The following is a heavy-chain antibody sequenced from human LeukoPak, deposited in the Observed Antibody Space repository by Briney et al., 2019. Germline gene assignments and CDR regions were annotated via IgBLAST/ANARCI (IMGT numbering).Heavy chain of an antibody. V-gene: IGHV4-34*01. CDR1: GGSFSVYY. D-gene: IGHD3-3*01. CDR3: ARGGGFLEWFSGWFDP. Sequence: PETLSLTCAVYGGSFSVYYWRWIRQPPGKGLEWIGEINHSGSTNYNPSLKSRVTISVDTSKNQFSLKLSSVTAADTAVYYCARGGGFLEWFSGWFDPWGQGTLVTVSS. CDR2: INHSGST. J-gene: IGHJ5*02.